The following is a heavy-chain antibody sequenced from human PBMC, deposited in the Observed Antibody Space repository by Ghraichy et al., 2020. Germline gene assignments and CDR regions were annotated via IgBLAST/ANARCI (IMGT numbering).Heavy chain of an antibody. J-gene: IGHJ6*02. CDR3: ARSRNFHPDYYYGMDV. Sequence: SVKVSCKASGGTFSSYAISWVRQAPGQGLEWMGGIIPIFGTANYAQKFQGRVTITADKSTSTAYMELSSLRSEDTAVYYCARSRNFHPDYYYGMDVWGQGTTVTVSS. CDR2: IIPIFGTA. D-gene: IGHD1-14*01. CDR1: GGTFSSYA. V-gene: IGHV1-69*06.